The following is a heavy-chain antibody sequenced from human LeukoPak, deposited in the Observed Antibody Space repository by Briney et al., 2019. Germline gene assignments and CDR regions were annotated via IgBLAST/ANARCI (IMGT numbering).Heavy chain of an antibody. CDR2: ISSTSTR. D-gene: IGHD5-12*01. V-gene: IGHV3-48*04. CDR1: GVTFSNYS. CDR3: ARAGSHRNSGYDY. Sequence: VGSLRLSCAASGVTFSNYSMNWVRQAPGKELESASYISSTSTRYYADSVKGRFTISRDTAKNSLYLQMNSLRAEDTAVYYCARAGSHRNSGYDYWGQGTLVTVSS. J-gene: IGHJ4*02.